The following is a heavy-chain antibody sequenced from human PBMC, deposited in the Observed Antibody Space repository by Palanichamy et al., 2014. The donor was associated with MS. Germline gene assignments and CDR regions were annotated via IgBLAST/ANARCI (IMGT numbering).Heavy chain of an antibody. J-gene: IGHJ6*02. Sequence: QVQLRESGPGLVKPSGTLSLTCAVSGGSLISSNWWSWVRQPPGKGLEWIGEIYHSGSTNYNPSLKSRVTISVDKSKNQFSLKLSSVTAADTAVYFCARNWKDEHYGMDVWGQGTTVIVSS. D-gene: IGHD1-1*01. CDR2: IYHSGST. V-gene: IGHV4-4*02. CDR3: ARNWKDEHYGMDV. CDR1: GGSLISSNW.